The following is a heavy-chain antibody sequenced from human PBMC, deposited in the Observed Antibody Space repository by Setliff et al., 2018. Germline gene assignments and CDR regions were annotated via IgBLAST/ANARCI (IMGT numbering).Heavy chain of an antibody. V-gene: IGHV7-4-1*02. D-gene: IGHD6-13*01. J-gene: IGHJ4*02. CDR1: GYTLTSYA. Sequence: GASVKVSCKASGYTLTSYAVNWVRQAPGQGLEWMGWINTNTGNPMYAQGFTGRFVFSLDPSVSTAYLQISSLKAEDTALYYCATGSLVAAGTGHWGQGTLVTVSS. CDR3: ATGSLVAAGTGH. CDR2: INTNTGNP.